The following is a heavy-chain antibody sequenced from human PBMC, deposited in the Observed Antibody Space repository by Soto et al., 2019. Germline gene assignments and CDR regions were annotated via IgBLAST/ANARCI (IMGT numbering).Heavy chain of an antibody. V-gene: IGHV4-61*01. CDR3: ATGLYYGSGRLVDY. CDR1: GGSVSSGSYY. D-gene: IGHD3-10*01. J-gene: IGHJ4*02. Sequence: SETLSLTCTVSGGSVSSGSYYWSWIRQPPGKGLEWIGYIYYSGSTNYNPSLKSRVTISVDTSKNQFSLKLSSVTAADTAVYYCATGLYYGSGRLVDYWGQGTLVTVSS. CDR2: IYYSGST.